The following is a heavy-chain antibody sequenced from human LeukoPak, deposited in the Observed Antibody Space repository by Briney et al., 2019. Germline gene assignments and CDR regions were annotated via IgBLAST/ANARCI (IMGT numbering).Heavy chain of an antibody. V-gene: IGHV1-46*01. D-gene: IGHD4-23*01. CDR1: GYAFTSYY. CDR2: INPSGGST. J-gene: IGHJ4*02. Sequence: ASVKVSCKASGYAFTSYYMHWVRQAPGQGLEWMGIINPSGGSTSYAQKFQGRVTMTRDTSTSTVYMELSSLRSEDTAVYYCASGTTVVTIDYWGQGTLVTVSS. CDR3: ASGTTVVTIDY.